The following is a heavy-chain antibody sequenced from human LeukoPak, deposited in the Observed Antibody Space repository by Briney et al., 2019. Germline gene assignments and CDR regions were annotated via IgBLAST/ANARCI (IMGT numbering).Heavy chain of an antibody. J-gene: IGHJ4*02. CDR2: ISGGGGST. V-gene: IGHV3-23*01. Sequence: GGSLRLSCAASGFTFISYAMSWVRQAPGKGLEWVSAISGGGGSTYYADSVKGRFTISRDNSKNTLYMQMNSLRDENTAVYYCAKTYSGYDFGYFDYWGQGTLVTVSS. CDR1: GFTFISYA. D-gene: IGHD5-12*01. CDR3: AKTYSGYDFGYFDY.